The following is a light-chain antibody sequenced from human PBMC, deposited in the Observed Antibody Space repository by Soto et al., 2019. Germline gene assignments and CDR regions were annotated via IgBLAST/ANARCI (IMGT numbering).Light chain of an antibody. V-gene: IGLV2-14*01. J-gene: IGLJ3*02. CDR3: SSFTRGSPRV. CDR2: DVS. CDR1: SSDVGGYNY. Sequence: QSALTQPASVSGSPGQSITISCTGTSSDVGGYNYVSWYQQHPGNAPKLMIYDVSNRPSGVSNRFSGSKSGNTASLTISGLQAEDEADYYCSSFTRGSPRVFGGGTKLTVL.